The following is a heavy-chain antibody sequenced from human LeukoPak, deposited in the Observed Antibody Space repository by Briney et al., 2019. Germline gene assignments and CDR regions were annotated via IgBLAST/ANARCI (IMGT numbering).Heavy chain of an antibody. Sequence: GGSLRLSCAASGFTFSSYEMNWVRQAPGKGLEWVSYISSSGSTIYYADSVKGRFTISRDNSKNTLYLQMNSLRAEDTAVYYCAKGARGYSYGVIDYWGQGTLVTVSS. V-gene: IGHV3-48*03. J-gene: IGHJ4*02. CDR2: ISSSGSTI. CDR1: GFTFSSYE. CDR3: AKGARGYSYGVIDY. D-gene: IGHD5-18*01.